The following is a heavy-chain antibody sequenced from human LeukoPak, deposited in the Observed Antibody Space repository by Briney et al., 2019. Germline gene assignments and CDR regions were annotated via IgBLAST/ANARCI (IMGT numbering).Heavy chain of an antibody. CDR2: IYYSGRT. V-gene: IGHV4-30-4*08. CDR3: AREATAGTGAFDY. CDR1: GGSLSSDDYY. J-gene: IGHJ4*02. D-gene: IGHD6-13*01. Sequence: SQTLSLTCTVSGGSLSSDDYYWSWIRQPPGEGLECIGNIYYSGRTLYNPSLKSRLTISLDTAKNHFSLNLTSVTVADTAVYYCAREATAGTGAFDYWGQGALVTVSS.